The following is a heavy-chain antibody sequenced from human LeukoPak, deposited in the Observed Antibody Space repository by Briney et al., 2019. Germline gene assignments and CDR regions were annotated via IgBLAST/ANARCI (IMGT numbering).Heavy chain of an antibody. V-gene: IGHV4-61*02. CDR2: IYTSGST. D-gene: IGHD3-3*01. CDR1: GGPISSGSYY. J-gene: IGHJ4*02. CDR3: ARMYYDFWSGYYGGIDY. Sequence: SQTLSLTCTVSGGPISSGSYYWSWIRQPAGKGLEWIGRIYTSGSTNYNPSLKSRVTISVDTSKNQFSLKLSSVTAADTAVYYCARMYYDFWSGYYGGIDYWGQGTLVTVSS.